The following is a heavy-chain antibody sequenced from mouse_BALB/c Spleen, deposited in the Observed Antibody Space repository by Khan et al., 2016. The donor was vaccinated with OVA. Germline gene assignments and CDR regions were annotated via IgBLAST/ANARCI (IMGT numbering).Heavy chain of an antibody. D-gene: IGHD2-2*01. CDR2: INPSTGYT. V-gene: IGHV1-7*01. J-gene: IGHJ3*01. Sequence: VQLQESGAELAKPGASVKMSCEATGYSFTNYWMNWVKQRPGQGLEWIGYINPSTGYTDYNQKFKDKATLTADKSSSTAYMQLSSLTSEDSAAYYCARSGYGSLAYWSQGTLVIVSA. CDR3: ARSGYGSLAY. CDR1: GYSFTNYW.